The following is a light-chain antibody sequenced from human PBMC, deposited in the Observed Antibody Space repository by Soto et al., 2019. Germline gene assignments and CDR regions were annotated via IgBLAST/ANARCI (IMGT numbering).Light chain of an antibody. Sequence: DIHHNQSPSSLSASVGHRVTITSRSSQSINTYLNWYQQKPGKAPKCLIHAASSLQSGVPSRFSGSGYGTDFTLTISSLQPEDSATYYCQQSYRAPLTFGPRTKVDIK. CDR2: AAS. CDR1: QSINTY. CDR3: QQSYRAPLT. J-gene: IGKJ3*01. V-gene: IGKV1-39*01.